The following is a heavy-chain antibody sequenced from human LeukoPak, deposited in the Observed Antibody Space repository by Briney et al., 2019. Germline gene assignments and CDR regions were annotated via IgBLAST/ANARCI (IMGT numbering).Heavy chain of an antibody. D-gene: IGHD2-15*01. V-gene: IGHV3-48*01. CDR3: ARRESENYWDFDY. CDR2: ISSSSSTI. J-gene: IGHJ4*02. Sequence: PGGSLRLSCAASGFAFSNYIMNWVRQAPGKGLEWVSYISSSSSTIYYADSVRGRFTIPRDNAKNTLYLQMNSLRAEDTALYYRARRESENYWDFDYWGQGTLVTVSS. CDR1: GFAFSNYI.